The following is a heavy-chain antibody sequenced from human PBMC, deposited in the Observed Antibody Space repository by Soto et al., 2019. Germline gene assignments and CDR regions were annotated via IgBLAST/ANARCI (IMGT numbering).Heavy chain of an antibody. CDR1: GGSIGSSSYY. CDR2: IYYSGST. CDR3: ARQVIVVADYYYYYIDV. Sequence: ETLSLTCTVSGGSIGSSSYYWGGIRQPPGKGLEGIGSIYYSGSTYYNPSLKSRVTISVDTSKNQFSLKLSSVTDADTPVYYCARQVIVVADYYYYYIDVWGKGTTVTVSS. D-gene: IGHD3-22*01. V-gene: IGHV4-39*01. J-gene: IGHJ6*03.